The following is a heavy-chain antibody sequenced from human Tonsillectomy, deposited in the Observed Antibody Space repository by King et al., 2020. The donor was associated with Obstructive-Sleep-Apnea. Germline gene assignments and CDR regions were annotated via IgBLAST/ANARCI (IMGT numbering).Heavy chain of an antibody. CDR3: ARQAPTTARDYYYYGMDV. Sequence: QLVQSGAEVKKPGESLRISCKGYGYSFTSYWISWVRQMPGKGLEWMGRIDPSDSYTNYSPSFQGHVTISADKSISTAYLQWSSLKASDTAMYYCARQAPTTARDYYYYGMDVWGQGTTVTVSS. V-gene: IGHV5-10-1*01. CDR2: IDPSDSYT. D-gene: IGHD1-1*01. J-gene: IGHJ6*02. CDR1: GYSFTSYW.